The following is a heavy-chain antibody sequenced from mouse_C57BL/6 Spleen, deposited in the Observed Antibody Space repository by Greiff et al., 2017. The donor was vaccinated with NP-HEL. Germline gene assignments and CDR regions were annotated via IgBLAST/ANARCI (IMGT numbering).Heavy chain of an antibody. CDR2: IDPSDSYT. Sequence: VQLQQPGAELVKPGASVKLSCKASGYTFTSYWMQWVKQRPGQGLEWIGEIDPSDSYTNYNQKFKGKATLTVDTSSSTAYMQLSSLTSEDSAVYYCARRGVYYDYPYYWGQGTTLTVSS. J-gene: IGHJ2*01. CDR1: GYTFTSYW. D-gene: IGHD2-4*01. CDR3: ARRGVYYDYPYY. V-gene: IGHV1-50*01.